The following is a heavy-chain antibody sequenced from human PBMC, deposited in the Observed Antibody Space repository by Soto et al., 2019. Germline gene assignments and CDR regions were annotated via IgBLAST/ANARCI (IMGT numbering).Heavy chain of an antibody. CDR1: GFTFSNYW. D-gene: IGHD5-12*01. CDR2: IKQDGTEK. V-gene: IGHV3-7*01. J-gene: IGHJ4*02. CDR3: ASVAI. Sequence: EVQLVESGGGLVQHGGSLRLSCAASGFTFSNYWMSWVRQAPGKGLEWVANIKQDGTEKNYVDSVRGRFTISRDNAKNSLYLQMNSLTAEGTAVYYCASVAIWGQGTLVTVSS.